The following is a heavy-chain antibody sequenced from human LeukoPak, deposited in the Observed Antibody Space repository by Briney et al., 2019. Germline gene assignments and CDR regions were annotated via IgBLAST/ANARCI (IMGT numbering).Heavy chain of an antibody. Sequence: PSETLSLTCTVSGGSISSGGYYWSWIRQHPGKGLEWIGYIYYSGSTYYNPSLKSRVTISVDTSKNQFSLKLSSVTAADTAVYYCARGKYYYDSGSYYTTYYFDYWGQGTLVTVSS. CDR2: IYYSGST. V-gene: IGHV4-31*03. CDR3: ARGKYYYDSGSYYTTYYFDY. D-gene: IGHD3-10*01. J-gene: IGHJ4*02. CDR1: GGSISSGGYY.